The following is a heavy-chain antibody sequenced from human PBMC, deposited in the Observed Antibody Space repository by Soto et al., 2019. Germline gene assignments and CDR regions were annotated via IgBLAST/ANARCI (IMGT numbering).Heavy chain of an antibody. CDR1: GFTFSNYA. D-gene: IGHD3-9*01. Sequence: HPGGPLRLSCAASGFTFSNYAMHWVRKAPGKGLEWVAVISYDGSNKYYADSVKGRFTISRDNSKNTLSLQMNSLRAEDTAVYYCARDRIPRPHYYDIMPGYCPFDYWGSGTLVTVSS. V-gene: IGHV3-30-3*01. CDR2: ISYDGSNK. CDR3: ARDRIPRPHYYDIMPGYCPFDY. J-gene: IGHJ4*02.